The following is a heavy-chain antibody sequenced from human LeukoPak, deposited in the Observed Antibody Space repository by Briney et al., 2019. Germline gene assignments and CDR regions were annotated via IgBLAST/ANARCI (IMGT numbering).Heavy chain of an antibody. CDR1: GFTVRSIY. Sequence: GGSLRLSCAASGFTVRSIYMTWARQAPGKGLEWVSSFYSGGSSYYADSVKGRFIISRDSSTDTLYLQMNSLRVEDTAVYFCARDRGYGYGFFDYWGQGTLVTVSS. V-gene: IGHV3-53*01. CDR2: FYSGGSS. J-gene: IGHJ4*02. CDR3: ARDRGYGYGFFDY. D-gene: IGHD5-18*01.